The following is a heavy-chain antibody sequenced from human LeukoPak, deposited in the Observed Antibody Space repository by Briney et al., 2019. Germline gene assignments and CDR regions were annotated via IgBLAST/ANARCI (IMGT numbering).Heavy chain of an antibody. J-gene: IGHJ4*02. V-gene: IGHV3-30*02. D-gene: IGHD5-18*01. CDR2: IQYDGSNK. Sequence: PGGSLRLSCAASGFTFSSYGMYWVRQAPGKGLEWVAFIQYDGSNKYYADSVKGRFTISRDNSKNTLYLQMNSLRAEDTAVYYCAKDLRGYSYGIFDYWGQGTLVTVSS. CDR1: GFTFSSYG. CDR3: AKDLRGYSYGIFDY.